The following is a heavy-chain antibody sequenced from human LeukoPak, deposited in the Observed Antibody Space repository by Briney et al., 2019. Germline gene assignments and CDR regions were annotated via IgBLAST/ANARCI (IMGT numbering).Heavy chain of an antibody. J-gene: IGHJ6*02. V-gene: IGHV1-24*01. CDR3: ARSIVVVTAIPGGYGMDV. CDR2: FDPEDGET. D-gene: IGHD2-21*02. CDR1: GYTLTELS. Sequence: ASVKVSCKVSGYTLTELSMHWVRQAPGKGLEWMGGFDPEDGETIYAQKFQGRVTMTEDTSTDTAYMELSSLRSGDTAVYYCARSIVVVTAIPGGYGMDVWGQGTTVTVSS.